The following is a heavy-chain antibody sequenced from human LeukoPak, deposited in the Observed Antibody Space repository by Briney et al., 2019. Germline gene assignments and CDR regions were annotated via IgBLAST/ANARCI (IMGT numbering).Heavy chain of an antibody. Sequence: SETLSLTCTVSGYSISSGYYWGWIRQPPGKGLEWIGSIYHSGSTYYNPSLKSRVTISVDTSKNQFSLKLRSVTAADTAVYYCARGQARLAWSDPWGQGTLVTVSS. CDR1: GYSISSGYY. J-gene: IGHJ5*02. CDR3: ARGQARLAWSDP. CDR2: IYHSGST. V-gene: IGHV4-38-2*02. D-gene: IGHD6-19*01.